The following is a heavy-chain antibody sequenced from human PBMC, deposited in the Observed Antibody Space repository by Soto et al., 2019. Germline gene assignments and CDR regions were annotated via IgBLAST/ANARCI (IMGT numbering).Heavy chain of an antibody. CDR2: ISYDGSNK. Sequence: LRLSCGAAGFTFSSYGMHWVRQAPGKGLEWVAVISYDGSNKYYADSVKGRFTISRDNSKNTLYLQMNSLRAEDTAVYYCAKVSYGGKGFDYWGQGTLVTVSS. CDR1: GFTFSSYG. D-gene: IGHD4-17*01. CDR3: AKVSYGGKGFDY. J-gene: IGHJ4*02. V-gene: IGHV3-30*18.